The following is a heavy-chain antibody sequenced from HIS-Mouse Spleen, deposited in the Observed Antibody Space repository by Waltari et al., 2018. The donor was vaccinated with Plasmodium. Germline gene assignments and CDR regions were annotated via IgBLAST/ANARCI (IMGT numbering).Heavy chain of an antibody. CDR3: ARGMKSSSSAFDI. V-gene: IGHV3-53*01. D-gene: IGHD6-6*01. Sequence: EVQLVESGGGLIQPGGSLRLACAASGFTVSRNYISWVRQAPGKGLEWVSVIYSGGSTYYADSVKGRFTISRDNSKNTLYLQMNSLRAEDTAVYYCARGMKSSSSAFDIWGQGTMVTVSS. J-gene: IGHJ3*02. CDR2: IYSGGST. CDR1: GFTVSRNY.